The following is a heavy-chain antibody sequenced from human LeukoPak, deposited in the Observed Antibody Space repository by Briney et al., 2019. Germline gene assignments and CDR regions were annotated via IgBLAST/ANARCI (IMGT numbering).Heavy chain of an antibody. CDR1: GGIFISYA. J-gene: IGHJ4*02. CDR2: IIPILGIA. V-gene: IGHV1-69*04. D-gene: IGHD5-18*01. Sequence: SVKVSCKASGGIFISYAISWVRQAPGQGLEWMGRIIPILGIANYAQKFQGRVTITADKSTSTAYMELSSLRSEDTAVYYCAREQLWSFDYWGQGTLVTVSS. CDR3: AREQLWSFDY.